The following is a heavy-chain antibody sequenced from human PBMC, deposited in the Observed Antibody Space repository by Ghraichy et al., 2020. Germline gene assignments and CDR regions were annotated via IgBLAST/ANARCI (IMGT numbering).Heavy chain of an antibody. V-gene: IGHV4-39*01. D-gene: IGHD6-13*01. CDR2: LYYGASS. J-gene: IGHJ4*02. Sequence: ESLNISCTDSGGSLGSSGYYFGWIRQPPGKGLEWIGSLYYGASSYYNPSLKSRVTISMYTPNNQFSLKLSSVTAADTAIYYCARVGARAAAGVIDYWGQGALVTVSS. CDR3: ARVGARAAAGVIDY. CDR1: GGSLGSSGYY.